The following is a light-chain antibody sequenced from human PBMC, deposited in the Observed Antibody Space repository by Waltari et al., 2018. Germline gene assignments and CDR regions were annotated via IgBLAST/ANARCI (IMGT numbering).Light chain of an antibody. J-gene: IGKJ2*01. CDR3: QQYGSSPYT. Sequence: ELVLTQSPGTLSLSPGERATLSCRASQSVSRSYLAWYQQKPGQAPRLLIYGASSRATGIPDRFSGSGSGTDFTLTISRLEPEDIAVYYCQQYGSSPYTFGQGTKVEIK. CDR1: QSVSRSY. CDR2: GAS. V-gene: IGKV3-20*01.